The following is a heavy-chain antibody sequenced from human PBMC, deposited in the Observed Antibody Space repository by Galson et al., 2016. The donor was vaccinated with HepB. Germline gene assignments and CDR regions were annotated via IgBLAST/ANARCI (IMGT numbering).Heavy chain of an antibody. Sequence: SLRLSCAASGFTFSTYHMNWVRQAPGKGLEWISCITTSSSTTHYADSVMGRSTISRDNARNSLYLQMNSLTVEDTAVYYCTRDEIRGVIRFDHWGQGTLVAVSS. J-gene: IGHJ4*02. CDR3: TRDEIRGVIRFDH. CDR1: GFTFSTYH. CDR2: ITTSSSTT. D-gene: IGHD3-10*01. V-gene: IGHV3-48*01.